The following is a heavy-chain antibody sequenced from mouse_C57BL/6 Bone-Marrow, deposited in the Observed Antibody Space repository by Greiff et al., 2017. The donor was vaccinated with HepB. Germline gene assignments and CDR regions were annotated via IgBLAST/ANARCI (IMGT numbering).Heavy chain of an antibody. D-gene: IGHD1-1*01. Sequence: VQLQQPGAELVMPGASVKLSCTASGYTFTSYWMHWVKQRPGQGLEWIGEIDPSDSYTNYNQKFKGKSTLTVDKSSSTAYMQLSSLTSEDSAVYYCARSPPYGYYFDYWGQGTTLTVSS. V-gene: IGHV1-69*01. CDR3: ARSPPYGYYFDY. CDR1: GYTFTSYW. J-gene: IGHJ2*01. CDR2: IDPSDSYT.